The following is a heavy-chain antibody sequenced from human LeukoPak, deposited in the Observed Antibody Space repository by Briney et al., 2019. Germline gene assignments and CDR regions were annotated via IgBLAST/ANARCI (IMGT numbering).Heavy chain of an antibody. CDR3: ARENFPAYFDY. CDR1: GFTFSSYS. J-gene: IGHJ4*02. Sequence: PGGSLRLSCAASGFTFSSYSMNWVRQAPGKGLEWVSYISSSSSTIYYADSVMGRFTISRDNAKNSLYLQMNSLRAEDTAVYYCARENFPAYFDYWGQGTLVTVSS. CDR2: ISSSSSTI. V-gene: IGHV3-48*01.